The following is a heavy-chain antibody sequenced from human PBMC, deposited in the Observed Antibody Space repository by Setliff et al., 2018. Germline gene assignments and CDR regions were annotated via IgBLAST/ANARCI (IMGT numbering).Heavy chain of an antibody. V-gene: IGHV3-11*04. D-gene: IGHD3-10*01. Sequence: GESLKISCVGSGFTISGYAMSWVRQVPGKGLEWLSKISGDGNTVYYADSVRGRFTISRDNAKNSLYLQMNSLRAEDSAVYYCARDGVFYAMDFWGQGTTVTVSS. CDR1: GFTISGYA. J-gene: IGHJ6*02. CDR2: ISGDGNTV. CDR3: ARDGVFYAMDF.